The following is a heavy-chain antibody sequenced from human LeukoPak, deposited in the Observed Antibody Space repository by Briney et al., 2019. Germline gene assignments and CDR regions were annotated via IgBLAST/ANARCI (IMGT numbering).Heavy chain of an antibody. CDR1: GFTFSSYW. D-gene: IGHD5-12*01. V-gene: IGHV3-74*01. CDR2: IKSDGSST. J-gene: IGHJ4*02. Sequence: GGSLRLSCAASGFTFSSYWMHWVRQVPGKGLVWVSHIKSDGSSTSYADSVKGRFTIFRDNAKNTLYLQMNSLRAEDTAVYYCARDRGYTQDCWGQGTLVTVSS. CDR3: ARDRGYTQDC.